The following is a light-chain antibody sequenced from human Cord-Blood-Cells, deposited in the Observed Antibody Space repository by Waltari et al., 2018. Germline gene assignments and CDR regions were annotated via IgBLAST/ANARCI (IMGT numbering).Light chain of an antibody. CDR2: DVS. CDR1: SSDVGGYNY. Sequence: QSALTQPASVSGSPGQSITIPCTGTSSDVGGYNYVSWYQQHPGKGPKLMIYDVSNRPSGGSNRFSGSKSGNTASLTISGLQAEDEADYYCSSYTSSSTWVFGGGTKLTVL. CDR3: SSYTSSSTWV. V-gene: IGLV2-14*03. J-gene: IGLJ3*02.